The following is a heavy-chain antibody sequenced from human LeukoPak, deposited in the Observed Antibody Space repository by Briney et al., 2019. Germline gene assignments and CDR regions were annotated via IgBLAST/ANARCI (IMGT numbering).Heavy chain of an antibody. CDR1: GYTFSSSD. CDR3: ARGVDYALWSDSSYQFYYMDV. Sequence: ASVKLPCKASGYTFSSSDINWVRQATGQGLEWMGWMNPNSGHTGYAQKFQGRITFTKNTSISTAYMELSSLRPEDTAVYFCARGVDYALWSDSSYQFYYMDVWGKGATVTVSS. CDR2: MNPNSGHT. V-gene: IGHV1-8*03. D-gene: IGHD3-3*01. J-gene: IGHJ6*03.